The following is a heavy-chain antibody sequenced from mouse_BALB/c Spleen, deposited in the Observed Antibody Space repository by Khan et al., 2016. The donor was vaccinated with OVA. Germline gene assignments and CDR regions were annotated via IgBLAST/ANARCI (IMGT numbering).Heavy chain of an antibody. Sequence: EVELVESGPGLVKPSQSLSLTCTVTGYSITSGYAWNWIRQFPGNKLEWMGYISYSGGTSYNPSLKSRISITRDTSKNQFFLQLNSVTTEDTATYNCARGNYYGYYFDYWGQGTPLTGAS. CDR2: ISYSGGT. J-gene: IGHJ2*01. CDR1: GYSITSGYA. D-gene: IGHD1-1*01. V-gene: IGHV3-2*02. CDR3: ARGNYYGYYFDY.